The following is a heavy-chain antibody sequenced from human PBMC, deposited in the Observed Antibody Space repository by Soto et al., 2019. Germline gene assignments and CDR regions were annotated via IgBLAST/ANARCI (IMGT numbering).Heavy chain of an antibody. CDR2: ISGSGGST. CDR1: GFTFSSYG. D-gene: IGHD2-15*01. V-gene: IGHV3-23*01. J-gene: IGHJ4*02. Sequence: GESLKISCAASGFTFSSYGMHWVRQAPGKGLEWVSAISGSGGSTYYADSVKGRFTISRDNSKNTLYLQMNSLRAEDTAVYYCAKDLELVAATLVDYWGQGTLVTVSS. CDR3: AKDLELVAATLVDY.